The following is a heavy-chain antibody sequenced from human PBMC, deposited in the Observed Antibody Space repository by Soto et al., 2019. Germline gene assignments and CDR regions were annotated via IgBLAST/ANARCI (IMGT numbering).Heavy chain of an antibody. CDR3: ARDAPHCSGGSCYPGGLDY. Sequence: ASVKVSCKAPRDTFTSYYINWVRQAPGQGLEWIGVINPHGGSTVYAQKFQGRVTMTRDTSTSTVYMELSSLRSEDTAVYYCARDAPHCSGGSCYPGGLDYWGQGTLVTVSS. V-gene: IGHV1-46*01. D-gene: IGHD2-15*01. CDR2: INPHGGST. CDR1: RDTFTSYY. J-gene: IGHJ4*02.